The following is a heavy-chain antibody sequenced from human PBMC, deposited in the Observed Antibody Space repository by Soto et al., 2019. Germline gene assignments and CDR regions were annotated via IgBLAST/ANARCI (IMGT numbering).Heavy chain of an antibody. CDR1: GYTFINYY. CDR2: IVPIYRTA. V-gene: IGHV1-69*13. CDR3: ARDSGAKLSSS. D-gene: IGHD6-13*01. J-gene: IGHJ4*02. Sequence: AAVKVSCKASGYTFINYYIHWVRQAPGQGLEWLGGIVPIYRTADYAQKFQGRVTITADESTRTVYMELSSLKSQDTALYYCARDSGAKLSSSWGQGTLVTVSS.